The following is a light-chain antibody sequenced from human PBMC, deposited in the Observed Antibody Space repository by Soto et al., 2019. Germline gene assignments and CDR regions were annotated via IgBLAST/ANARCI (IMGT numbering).Light chain of an antibody. Sequence: EVVLTQSPATLSLSPGERATLSCRASQSVSSYLAWYQQKPGQAPRLLIYDASNRATGIPARFSGSGSGTDFTLTISSLEPEDFAVYYCQQRSKWWTFGQGTNVEIK. CDR2: DAS. CDR3: QQRSKWWT. CDR1: QSVSSY. J-gene: IGKJ1*01. V-gene: IGKV3-11*01.